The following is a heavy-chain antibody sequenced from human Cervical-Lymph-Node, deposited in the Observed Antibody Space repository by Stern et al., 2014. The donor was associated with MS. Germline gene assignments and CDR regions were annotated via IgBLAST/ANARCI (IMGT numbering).Heavy chain of an antibody. V-gene: IGHV4-31*03. Sequence: QLQLQESGPGVAKPSQTLSLTCTVSGGSISTDSYYWTWIRQHPGKGLEWIGYIYYSGSTYYNPSLKSRVTMSLDTSKNQFSLNLSSVTAADTAIYYCARDDRGSSWYRFDFWGQGTLVTVSS. J-gene: IGHJ4*02. CDR3: ARDDRGSSWYRFDF. CDR2: IYYSGST. CDR1: GGSISTDSYY. D-gene: IGHD6-13*01.